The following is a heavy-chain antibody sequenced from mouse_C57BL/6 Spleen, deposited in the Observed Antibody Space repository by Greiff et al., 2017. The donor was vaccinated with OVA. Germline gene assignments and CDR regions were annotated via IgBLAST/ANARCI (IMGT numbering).Heavy chain of an antibody. D-gene: IGHD1-1*01. CDR3: ARDNYGSSRGDY. V-gene: IGHV1-59*01. J-gene: IGHJ2*01. CDR1: GYTFTSYW. CDR2: IDPSDSYT. Sequence: QVQLQQPGAELVRPGTSVKLSCKASGYTFTSYWMHWVKQRPGQGLEWIGVIDPSDSYTNYNQKFKGKATLTVDTSSSTAYMQLSSLTSEDSAVYYCARDNYGSSRGDYWGQGTTLTVSS.